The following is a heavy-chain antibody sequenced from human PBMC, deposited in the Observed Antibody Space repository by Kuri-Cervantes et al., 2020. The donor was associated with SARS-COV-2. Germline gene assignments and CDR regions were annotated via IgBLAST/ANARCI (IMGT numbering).Heavy chain of an antibody. V-gene: IGHV4-61*02. CDR1: GGSISSGSYY. J-gene: IGHJ5*02. D-gene: IGHD2-2*01. Sequence: SETLSLTCTVSGGSISSGSYYWSWIRQPAGKGLEWIGRIYTSGSTNYNPSLKSRVTISVDTSKNQFSLKLGSVTAADTAVYYCARAAGPAARTSWFDPWGQGTLVTVSS. CDR2: IYTSGST. CDR3: ARAAGPAARTSWFDP.